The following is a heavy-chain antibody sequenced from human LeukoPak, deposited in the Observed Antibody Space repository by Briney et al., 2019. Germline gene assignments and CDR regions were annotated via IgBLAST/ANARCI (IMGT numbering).Heavy chain of an antibody. Sequence: GGSLRLSCAASDFAFSSYWMNWVRQAPGKGPEWVANINGDGRDTYYVGSVRGRFTISRDNADNSLYLQMHNLRGDDTAVYYCARGVNSAIDWWGQGTLVTVSS. J-gene: IGHJ4*02. V-gene: IGHV3-7*01. CDR3: ARGVNSAIDW. CDR2: INGDGRDT. CDR1: DFAFSSYW. D-gene: IGHD3-10*01.